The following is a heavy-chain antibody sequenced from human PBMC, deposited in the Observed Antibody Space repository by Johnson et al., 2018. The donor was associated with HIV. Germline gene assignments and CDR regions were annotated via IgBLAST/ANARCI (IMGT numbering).Heavy chain of an antibody. Sequence: EVQLVESGGGLVQPGGSLRLSCAASGFTFSSYWMSWVRQAPGKGLEWVANIRQDGSEKHYVDSVKGRFTISRDNAKNSLYLQMNSLRAEETALYYCARVTRYNWNSDAFDIWGQGTMVTVSS. CDR3: ARVTRYNWNSDAFDI. CDR1: GFTFSSYW. J-gene: IGHJ3*02. V-gene: IGHV3-7*03. CDR2: IRQDGSEK. D-gene: IGHD1-1*01.